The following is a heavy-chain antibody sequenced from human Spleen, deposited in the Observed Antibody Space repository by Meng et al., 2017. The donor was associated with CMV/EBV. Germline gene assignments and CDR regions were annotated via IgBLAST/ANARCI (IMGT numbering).Heavy chain of an antibody. J-gene: IGHJ4*02. CDR1: GGSFSGCY. Sequence: QLQLQQWGAGLLKPSETLSRTCAVYGGSFSGCYWSWTRQPPGKGLEWIGEINHSGSTNYNPSLKSRVTISVDTSKNQFSLKLSSVTAADTAVYYCARGVGYWGQGTLVTVSS. CDR3: ARGVGY. V-gene: IGHV4-34*01. CDR2: INHSGST.